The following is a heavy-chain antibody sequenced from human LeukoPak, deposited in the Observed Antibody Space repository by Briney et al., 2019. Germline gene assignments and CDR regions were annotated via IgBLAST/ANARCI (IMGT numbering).Heavy chain of an antibody. CDR3: ARGRWPYYHYYGMDV. V-gene: IGHV1-69*13. J-gene: IGHJ6*02. Sequence: SVKVSCKASGGTFSSYAISWVRQAPGQGLEWMGGIIPIFGTANYAQRFQGRVTITADESTSTAYMELSSLRSEDTAVYYCARGRWPYYHYYGMDVWGQGTTVTVSS. CDR1: GGTFSSYA. D-gene: IGHD5-24*01. CDR2: IIPIFGTA.